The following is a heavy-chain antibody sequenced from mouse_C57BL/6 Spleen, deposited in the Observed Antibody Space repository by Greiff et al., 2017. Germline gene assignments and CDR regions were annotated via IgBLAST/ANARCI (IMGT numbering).Heavy chain of an antibody. CDR3: ARRDYDPFDY. J-gene: IGHJ2*01. CDR2: IDPSDSYT. V-gene: IGHV1-69*01. D-gene: IGHD1-1*01. Sequence: VQLQQPGAELVMPGASVKLSCKASGYTFTSYWMHWVKQRPGQGLEWIGEIDPSDSYTNYNQKFKGKSTLTVDKSSSTAYMQLSSLTSEDSAVXYCARRDYDPFDYWGQGTTLTVSS. CDR1: GYTFTSYW.